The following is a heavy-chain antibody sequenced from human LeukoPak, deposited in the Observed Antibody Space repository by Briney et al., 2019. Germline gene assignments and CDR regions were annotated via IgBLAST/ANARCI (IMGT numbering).Heavy chain of an antibody. Sequence: PSETLSLTCTVSGGSISSYYWSWIRQPPGKGLEWIAYISDIGSINYNPSLKSRVTISLDTSKNQFSLKLSSVTAADTAVYYCARHQSFLEWLQSKPYYYYGMDVWGQGTTVTVSS. V-gene: IGHV4-59*08. CDR1: GGSISSYY. CDR3: ARHQSFLEWLQSKPYYYYGMDV. D-gene: IGHD3-3*01. J-gene: IGHJ6*02. CDR2: ISDIGSI.